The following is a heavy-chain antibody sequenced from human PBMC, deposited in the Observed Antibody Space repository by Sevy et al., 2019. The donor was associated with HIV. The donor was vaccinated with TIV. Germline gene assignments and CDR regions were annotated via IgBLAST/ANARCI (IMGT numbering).Heavy chain of an antibody. CDR2: IYTSGST. CDR3: AGDGRAAAYYYGMDV. V-gene: IGHV4-4*07. J-gene: IGHJ6*02. Sequence: SETLSLTCTVSGGSISSYYWSWIRQPAGKGLEWIGRIYTSGSTNYNPSLKSRVTMSVDTSKNQFSLKLSSVTAADTAVYYCAGDGRAAAYYYGMDVWGQGTTVTVSS. CDR1: GGSISSYY.